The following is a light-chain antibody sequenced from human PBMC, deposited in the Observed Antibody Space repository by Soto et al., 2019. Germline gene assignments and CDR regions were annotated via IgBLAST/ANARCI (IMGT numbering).Light chain of an antibody. J-gene: IGKJ1*01. CDR2: GAT. V-gene: IGKV3-15*01. Sequence: EIVMTQSPGTLSVSPGERVTLSCRASQTINNNLAWYQQKPGQSPRLLIYGATTRATGIPARFSASGSGTEFTLTISSLQSEDFAVYYCQKYYETPWTFGQGTKVEIK. CDR1: QTINNN. CDR3: QKYYETPWT.